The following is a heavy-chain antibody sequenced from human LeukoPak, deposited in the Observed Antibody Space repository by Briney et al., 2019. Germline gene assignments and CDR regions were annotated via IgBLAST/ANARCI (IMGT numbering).Heavy chain of an antibody. CDR1: GGSISSSSYY. D-gene: IGHD3-16*01. CDR2: IYYSGST. CDR3: ARLTKTPKTVRDYVWGSKYYFDY. V-gene: IGHV4-39*07. J-gene: IGHJ4*02. Sequence: ASETLSLTCTVSGGSISSSSYYWGWIRQPPGKGLEWIGSIYYSGSTYYNPSLKSRVTISVDTSKNQFSLKLSSVTAADTAVYYCARLTKTPKTVRDYVWGSKYYFDYWGQGTLVTVSS.